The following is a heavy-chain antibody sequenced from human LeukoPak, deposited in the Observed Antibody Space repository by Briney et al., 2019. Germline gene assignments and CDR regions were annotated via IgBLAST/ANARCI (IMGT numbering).Heavy chain of an antibody. CDR2: ISGSGDST. D-gene: IGHD3-22*01. J-gene: IGHJ4*02. CDR3: AKIVVGPIGY. CDR1: GFTFSSFA. V-gene: IGHV3-23*01. Sequence: GGSLRLSCAASGFTFSSFAMSWVRQAPGKGLEWVSAISGSGDSTYYADSVKGRFTISRDNSKNTLYLQMNSLRVDDTAVYYCAKIVVGPIGYWGQGTLVTVSS.